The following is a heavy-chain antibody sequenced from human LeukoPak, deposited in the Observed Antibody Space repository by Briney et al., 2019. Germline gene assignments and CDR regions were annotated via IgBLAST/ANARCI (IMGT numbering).Heavy chain of an antibody. J-gene: IGHJ6*03. CDR3: ARGPPRGKYYYMDV. V-gene: IGHV3-13*01. CDR1: GFTFSSFD. CDR2: IGTASDT. Sequence: GGFLRLSCAASGFTFSSFDMHWVRQPTGQGLEWVSTIGTASDTYYPGSVEGRFTLSRDNAKNSLYLQMNSLTAGDTAVYYCARGPPRGKYYYMDVWGKGTAVTVSS. D-gene: IGHD1-1*01.